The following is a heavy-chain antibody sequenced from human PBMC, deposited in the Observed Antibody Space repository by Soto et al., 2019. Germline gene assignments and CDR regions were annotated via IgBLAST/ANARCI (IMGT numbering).Heavy chain of an antibody. CDR2: MNPNSGNT. J-gene: IGHJ3*02. Sequence: QAQLVQSGAEVKKPGASVKVSCKASGYTFTSYDINWVRQATGQGLEWMGWMNPNSGNTGYAQKFQGRVTMTRNTSISTAYMELSSLRSEDTAVYYCARYCSGGSCYGSDAFDIWGRGTMVTVSS. D-gene: IGHD2-15*01. CDR1: GYTFTSYD. CDR3: ARYCSGGSCYGSDAFDI. V-gene: IGHV1-8*01.